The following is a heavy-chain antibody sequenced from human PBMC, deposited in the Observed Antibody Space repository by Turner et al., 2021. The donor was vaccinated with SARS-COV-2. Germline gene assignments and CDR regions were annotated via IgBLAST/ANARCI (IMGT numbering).Heavy chain of an antibody. CDR2: IIPIFGTP. CDR1: GGTVSSYD. D-gene: IGHD3-22*01. V-gene: IGHV1-69*01. CDR3: AMAYDSRGYGWFDS. J-gene: IGHJ5*01. Sequence: QVQLVQSGAEVKKPGSSVKVSCKASGGTVSSYDISWVRQAPGQGLEWMGGIIPIFGTPNYAQKFQGRVTITADEPTRTAYMELSSLRSEDTAVYYCAMAYDSRGYGWFDSWGQGTLVTVSS.